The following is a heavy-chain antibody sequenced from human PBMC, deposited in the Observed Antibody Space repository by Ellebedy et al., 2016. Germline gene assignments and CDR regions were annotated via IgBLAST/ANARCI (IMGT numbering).Heavy chain of an antibody. V-gene: IGHV1-18*01. J-gene: IGHJ5*02. CDR3: ARVTGYCSGGSCYSEWFDP. D-gene: IGHD2-15*01. CDR2: ISAYNANT. CDR1: GYTFTNYG. Sequence: ASVKVSCXASGYTFTNYGISWVRQAPGQGLEWMGWISAYNANTNYAQKLQGRVTMATDTSTNTAYMELRSLRSDDTAVYYCARVTGYCSGGSCYSEWFDPWGQGTRVTVSS.